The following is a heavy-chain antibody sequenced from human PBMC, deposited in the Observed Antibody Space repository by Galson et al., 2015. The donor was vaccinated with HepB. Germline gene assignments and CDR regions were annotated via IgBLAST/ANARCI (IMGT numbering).Heavy chain of an antibody. CDR2: ISSSGSTI. Sequence: SLRLSCAASGFTFSSYEMNWVRQAPGKGLEWVSYISSSGSTIYYADSVKGRFTISRDNAKNSLYLQMNSLRAEDTAIYYCARRYCSSTSCLIDYWGQGTLATVSS. CDR1: GFTFSSYE. J-gene: IGHJ4*02. D-gene: IGHD2-2*01. V-gene: IGHV3-48*03. CDR3: ARRYCSSTSCLIDY.